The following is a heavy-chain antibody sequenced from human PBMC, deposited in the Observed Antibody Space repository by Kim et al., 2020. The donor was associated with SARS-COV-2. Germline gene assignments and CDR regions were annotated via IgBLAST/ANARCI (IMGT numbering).Heavy chain of an antibody. CDR2: IYYSGST. D-gene: IGHD6-13*01. J-gene: IGHJ2*01. CDR3: ARPGGSSSWLYGGYFDL. V-gene: IGHV4-39*01. CDR1: GGSISSSSYY. Sequence: SETLSLTCTVSGGSISSSSYYWGWIRQPPGKGLEWIGSIYYSGSTYYNPSLKSRVTISVDTSKNQFSLKLSSVTAADTAVYYCARPGGSSSWLYGGYFDLWGRGTLVTVSS.